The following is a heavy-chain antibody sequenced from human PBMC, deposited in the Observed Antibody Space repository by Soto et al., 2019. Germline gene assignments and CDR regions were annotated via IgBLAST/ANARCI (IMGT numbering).Heavy chain of an antibody. Sequence: GGSLRLSCSASGFTFTSFAIHWVRQAPGKGLEWVAVISENGVNKYSAESVRGRFVISRDNSKNTAELEMNSLRPEDTAIYFCARRLAKTVSALGYWGQGTLVTVSS. CDR3: ARRLAKTVSALGY. D-gene: IGHD2-8*01. J-gene: IGHJ4*02. CDR2: ISENGVNK. V-gene: IGHV3-30*09. CDR1: GFTFTSFA.